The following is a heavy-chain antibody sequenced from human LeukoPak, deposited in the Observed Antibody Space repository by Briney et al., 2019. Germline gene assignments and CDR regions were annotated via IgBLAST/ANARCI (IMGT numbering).Heavy chain of an antibody. CDR2: IYHSGST. J-gene: IGHJ3*02. CDR3: ARLTMIVVVRGAFDI. V-gene: IGHV4-30-2*01. CDR1: GGSISSGGYY. D-gene: IGHD3-22*01. Sequence: SQTLSLTCTVSGGSISSGGYYWSWIRQPPGKGLEWIGYIYHSGSTYYNPSLKSRVTISVDRSKNQFSLKLSSVTAADTAVYYCARLTMIVVVRGAFDIWGQGTMVTVSS.